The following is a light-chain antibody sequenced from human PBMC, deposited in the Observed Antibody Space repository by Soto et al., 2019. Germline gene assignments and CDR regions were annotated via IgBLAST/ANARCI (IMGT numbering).Light chain of an antibody. CDR3: QQYGSSRGT. J-gene: IGKJ1*01. CDR1: QSISDGY. CDR2: DTS. V-gene: IGKV3-20*01. Sequence: ESVLTQSPGTLSLSSGERATLSCMASQSISDGYLAWYQQKPGQAPSLLIYDTSTRATGIPDRFSGSGSGTDFALTINRVEPEDCAIYFCQQYGSSRGTFGHGTKVDIK.